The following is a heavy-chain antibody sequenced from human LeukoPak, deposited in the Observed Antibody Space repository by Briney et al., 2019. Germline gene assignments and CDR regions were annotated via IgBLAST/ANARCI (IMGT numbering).Heavy chain of an antibody. J-gene: IGHJ4*02. CDR2: INHSGST. CDR3: AILYYGSGSSVDY. D-gene: IGHD3-10*01. Sequence: SETLSLTCAVYGGSFSGYYWSWIRQPPGKGLEWIGEINHSGSTNYNPSLKSRVTISVDTSRNQFSLKLSFVTAADTAVYYCAILYYGSGSSVDYWGQGTLVTVSS. V-gene: IGHV4-34*01. CDR1: GGSFSGYY.